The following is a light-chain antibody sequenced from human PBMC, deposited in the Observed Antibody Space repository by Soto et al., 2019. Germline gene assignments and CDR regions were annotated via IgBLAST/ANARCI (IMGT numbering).Light chain of an antibody. CDR2: GNS. Sequence: QSVLTQPPSVSGAPGQRVTISCTGSSANIGAGYDVHWYQQLPGTAPKLLIYGNSNRPSGGPDRFSGSNSGTSASLAITGLQAEDEADYYCQSYDRSLSVVFGGGPKLTVL. CDR3: QSYDRSLSVV. CDR1: SANIGAGYD. J-gene: IGLJ2*01. V-gene: IGLV1-40*01.